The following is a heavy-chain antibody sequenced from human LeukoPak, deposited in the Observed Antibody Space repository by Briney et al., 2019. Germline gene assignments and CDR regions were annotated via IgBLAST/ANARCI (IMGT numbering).Heavy chain of an antibody. D-gene: IGHD1-26*01. Sequence: GGSLRLSCEASGFTFNNYVMTWVRQAPGKGLEWVSSISASAAMTYYADSVKGGFTVSRDNSNNRLYLQMSGLTAADTAVYYCAKDRSIGTYYTFDHWGQGTLVTVSS. J-gene: IGHJ4*02. CDR1: GFTFNNYV. CDR2: ISASAAMT. CDR3: AKDRSIGTYYTFDH. V-gene: IGHV3-23*01.